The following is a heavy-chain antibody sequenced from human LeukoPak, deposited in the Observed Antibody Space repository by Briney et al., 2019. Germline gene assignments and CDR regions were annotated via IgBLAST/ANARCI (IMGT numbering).Heavy chain of an antibody. CDR1: GFTFSSYA. CDR2: ISGSGGST. CDR3: AKTWTMVRGVSGAFDI. D-gene: IGHD3-10*01. J-gene: IGHJ3*02. Sequence: PGGSLRLSCAASGFTFSSYAMSWVRQAPGKGLEWVSAISGSGGSTYYADSVKGRFTISRDNSKNTLYLQMNSLRAEYTAVYYCAKTWTMVRGVSGAFDIWGQGTMVTVSS. V-gene: IGHV3-23*01.